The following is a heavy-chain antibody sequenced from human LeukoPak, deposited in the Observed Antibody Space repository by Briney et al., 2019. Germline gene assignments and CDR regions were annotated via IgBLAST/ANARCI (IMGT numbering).Heavy chain of an antibody. J-gene: IGHJ4*02. CDR1: GYKFPRSY. CDR3: ARSRLGYCSGGACYASDY. Sequence: ASVKVSCKVSGYKFPRSYMHWVRQAPGQGLEWMGWINPTSGGTSYAQKFQGRVTVTRDTSISTAYMELSSLRSDDTAVYYCARSRLGYCSGGACYASDYWGQGTLVTVSS. V-gene: IGHV1-2*02. CDR2: INPTSGGT. D-gene: IGHD2-15*01.